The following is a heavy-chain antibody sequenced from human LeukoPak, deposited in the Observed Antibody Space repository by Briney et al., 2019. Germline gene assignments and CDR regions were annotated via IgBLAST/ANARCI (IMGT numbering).Heavy chain of an antibody. Sequence: GGPLRLSCAASGFTFSDYYMSWIRQAPGKGLEWVSYISSSVSTIYYADSVKGRFTISRDNAKNSLYLQMNSLRAEDTAVYYCARDSMTTVTNFDYWGQGTLVTVSS. CDR1: GFTFSDYY. CDR2: ISSSVSTI. D-gene: IGHD4-17*01. J-gene: IGHJ4*02. V-gene: IGHV3-11*01. CDR3: ARDSMTTVTNFDY.